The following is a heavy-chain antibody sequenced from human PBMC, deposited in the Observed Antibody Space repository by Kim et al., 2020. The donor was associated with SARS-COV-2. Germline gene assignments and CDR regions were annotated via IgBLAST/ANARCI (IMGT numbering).Heavy chain of an antibody. D-gene: IGHD3-22*01. Sequence: AYTVKGRLIISRDHSKNTLYLQMNSLRAEDTAVYYCATVVFYYDAGYFKNWGQGTLVIVSS. CDR3: ATVVFYYDAGYFKN. J-gene: IGHJ1*01. V-gene: IGHV3-66*01.